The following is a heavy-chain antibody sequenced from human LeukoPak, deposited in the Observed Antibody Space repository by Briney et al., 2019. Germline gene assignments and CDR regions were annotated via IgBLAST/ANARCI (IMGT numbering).Heavy chain of an antibody. V-gene: IGHV4-39*02. D-gene: IGHD5-18*01. Sequence: SETLSLTCTVSGGSISSSSYYWGWIRQPPGKGLEWIGSIYYSGSTYYNPSLKSRVTISVDTSKNQFSLKLSSVTAADTAVYYCARDGSYGGYYYGMDVWGQGTTVTVSS. CDR1: GGSISSSSYY. J-gene: IGHJ6*02. CDR2: IYYSGST. CDR3: ARDGSYGGYYYGMDV.